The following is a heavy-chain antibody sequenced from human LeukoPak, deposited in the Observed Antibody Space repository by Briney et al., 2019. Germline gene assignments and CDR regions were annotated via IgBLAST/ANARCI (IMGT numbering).Heavy chain of an antibody. J-gene: IGHJ6*03. D-gene: IGHD3-3*01. V-gene: IGHV1-8*03. Sequence: VASVKVSCKASGYTFTNSDINWVRRAPGQGLEWMGWMNPNSGKTGYARKFQGRVTFTRNSSISTAYMDLSSLRSEDTAVYYCARGVRFSDFYYYMDVWGQGTTVTVSS. CDR1: GYTFTNSD. CDR2: MNPNSGKT. CDR3: ARGVRFSDFYYYMDV.